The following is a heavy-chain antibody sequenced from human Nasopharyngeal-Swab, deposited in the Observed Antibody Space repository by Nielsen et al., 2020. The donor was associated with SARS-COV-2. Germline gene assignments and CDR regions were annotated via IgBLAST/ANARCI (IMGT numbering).Heavy chain of an antibody. CDR1: GGTFSSYA. D-gene: IGHD3-16*02. J-gene: IGHJ4*02. Sequence: KVSCKASGGTFSSYAISWVRQAPGQGLEWMGGIIPIFGTANYAQKFRGRVTITADKSTSTAYMELSSLRSEDTAVYYCARNPVDYDYVWGSYRYRTFDYWGQGTLVTVSS. CDR2: IIPIFGTA. V-gene: IGHV1-69*06. CDR3: ARNPVDYDYVWGSYRYRTFDY.